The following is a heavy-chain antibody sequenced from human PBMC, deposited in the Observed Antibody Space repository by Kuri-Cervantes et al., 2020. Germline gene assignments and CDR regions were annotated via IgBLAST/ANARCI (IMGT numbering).Heavy chain of an antibody. V-gene: IGHV4-61*01. Sequence: SETLSLTCTVSGGSVSSGSYYWSWIRQPPGKGLEWIGYIYYSGSTNYNPSLKSRVTISVDTSKNQFSLKLSSVTAADTAVYYCARQVSSWYWFDPWGQGTLVTVSS. D-gene: IGHD6-13*01. CDR2: IYYSGST. J-gene: IGHJ5*02. CDR3: ARQVSSWYWFDP. CDR1: GGSVSSGSYY.